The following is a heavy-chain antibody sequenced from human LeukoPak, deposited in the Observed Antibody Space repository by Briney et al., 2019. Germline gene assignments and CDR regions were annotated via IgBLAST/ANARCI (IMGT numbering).Heavy chain of an antibody. V-gene: IGHV3-48*01. CDR3: ARVYRRYFDY. Sequence: AGSLRLSCAASGFIFSSYSMNWVRQAPGKGLEWVSYISSSSSSIYYADAVKGRFTISRDNAKNSLYLQMNSLRAEDTAVYYCARVYRRYFDYWGQGTLVTVSS. D-gene: IGHD1-14*01. J-gene: IGHJ4*02. CDR2: ISSSSSSI. CDR1: GFIFSSYS.